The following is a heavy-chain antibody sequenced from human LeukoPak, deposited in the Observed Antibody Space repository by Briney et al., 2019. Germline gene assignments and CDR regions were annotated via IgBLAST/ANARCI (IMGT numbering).Heavy chain of an antibody. V-gene: IGHV5-51*01. CDR1: GYSFTSYW. CDR3: ARLERITGTINNWFDP. J-gene: IGHJ5*02. D-gene: IGHD1-7*01. Sequence: GESLKISCKGSGYSFTSYWIGWVRQMPGKGLEWMGIIYPGDSDTRYSPPFQGQVTISADKSISTAYLQWSSLKASDTAMYYCARLERITGTINNWFDPWGQGTLVTVSS. CDR2: IYPGDSDT.